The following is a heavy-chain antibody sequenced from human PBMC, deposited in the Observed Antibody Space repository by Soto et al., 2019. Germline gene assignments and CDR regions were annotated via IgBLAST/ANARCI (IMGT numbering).Heavy chain of an antibody. CDR2: IIPIGATV. Sequence: SVKLSCKASVGTFSNYALISWVRQAPGQGLEWMGGIIPIGATVNYAQKFQGRVTITADESTSAVYMDLGSLRSEDTAVYYCARDLLGFGYTYADVWG. CDR1: VGTFSNYA. D-gene: IGHD3-10*01. CDR3: ARDLLGFGYTYADV. V-gene: IGHV1-69*13. J-gene: IGHJ6*02.